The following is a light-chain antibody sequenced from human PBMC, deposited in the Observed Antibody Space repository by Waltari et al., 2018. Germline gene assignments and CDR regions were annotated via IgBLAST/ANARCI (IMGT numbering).Light chain of an antibody. CDR3: QQYDGIVLT. Sequence: EIVLTQSPGTLSLSPGERATLSCRASQSVSSISLTWYQQKPGPAPRLLIYGASSRATGIPDRFRGSGSGTDFALTISRLEPEDFAVYYCQQYDGIVLTFGGGTKVEI. CDR1: QSVSSIS. CDR2: GAS. V-gene: IGKV3-20*01. J-gene: IGKJ4*01.